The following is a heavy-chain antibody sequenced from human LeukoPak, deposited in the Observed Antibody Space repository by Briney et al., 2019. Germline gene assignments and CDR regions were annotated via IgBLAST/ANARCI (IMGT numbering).Heavy chain of an antibody. CDR2: ISSSSSII. CDR1: GFTFSSYS. CDR3: ARDFILTGYMDL. V-gene: IGHV3-48*04. J-gene: IGHJ6*02. D-gene: IGHD3-9*01. Sequence: GGSLRLSCAASGFTFSSYSMKWVRQAPGKGLEWVSYISSSSSIIYYADSVKGRFTISWDNAKNSLYLQMNSLRAEDTAVYYCARDFILTGYMDLWGQGTTVTVSS.